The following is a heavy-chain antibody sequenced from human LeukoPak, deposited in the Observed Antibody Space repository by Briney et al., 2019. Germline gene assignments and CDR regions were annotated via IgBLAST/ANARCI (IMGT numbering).Heavy chain of an antibody. CDR1: GFTFSGSA. CDR3: TTDQDTAMAQPFDY. Sequence: GGSLRLSCAASGFTFSGSAMHWVRQASGQGLEWVGRIRSKANSYATAYAPSVEGRLTISRDDSKNSAYLQMNSLKTEDTAVYYCTTDQDTAMAQPFDYCGQGTLVTVSS. D-gene: IGHD5-18*01. J-gene: IGHJ4*02. V-gene: IGHV3-73*01. CDR2: IRSKANSYAT.